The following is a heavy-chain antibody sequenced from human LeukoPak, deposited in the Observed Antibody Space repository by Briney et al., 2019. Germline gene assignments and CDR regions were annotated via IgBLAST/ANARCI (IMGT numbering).Heavy chain of an antibody. CDR1: GGSISSYF. Sequence: SETLSLTCTVSGGSISSYFWSWIRQPPGKGLEWIGYIYYSGSTNYNPSLKSRVTISVDTSKNQFSLKLSSVTAADTAVYYCARHSSSTPFDYWGQGTLVTVSS. CDR2: IYYSGST. V-gene: IGHV4-59*08. D-gene: IGHD6-6*01. J-gene: IGHJ4*02. CDR3: ARHSSSTPFDY.